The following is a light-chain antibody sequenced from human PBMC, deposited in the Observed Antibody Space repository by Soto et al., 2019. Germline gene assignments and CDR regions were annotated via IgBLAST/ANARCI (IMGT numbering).Light chain of an antibody. CDR3: QQYDNSPIT. J-gene: IGKJ5*01. V-gene: IGKV3-20*01. Sequence: EIVLTQSLGTLSLSPGEGATLSCRASQSVSNRYLAWYQKKPGQAPRLLIYGASSRATSIPNRFSGSGSGTDFTLTISRLEPEDFAVYYCQQYDNSPITFGQGTRLDIK. CDR1: QSVSNRY. CDR2: GAS.